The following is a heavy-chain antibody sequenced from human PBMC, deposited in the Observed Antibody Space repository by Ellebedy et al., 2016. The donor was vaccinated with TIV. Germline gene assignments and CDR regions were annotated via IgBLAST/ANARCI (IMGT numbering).Heavy chain of an antibody. CDR1: GFTFSRYW. J-gene: IGHJ4*02. D-gene: IGHD1-26*01. CDR2: IRQGGSDK. V-gene: IGHV3-7*01. CDR3: ATQWELYD. Sequence: LSLTCAASGFTFSRYWMSWVRQAPGKGLEWVAGIRQGGSDKYYVDSVRGRFTISRDDAKNSLYLQMNSLRDEDTAVYYCATQWELYDWGQGTPVTVSS.